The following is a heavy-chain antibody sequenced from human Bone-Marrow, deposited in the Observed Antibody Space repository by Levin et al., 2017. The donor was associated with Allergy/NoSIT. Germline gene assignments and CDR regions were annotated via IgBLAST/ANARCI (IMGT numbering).Heavy chain of an antibody. D-gene: IGHD1-26*01. J-gene: IGHJ4*02. CDR2: ISYDGSNE. Sequence: GGSLRLSCAASGFTFIDYGMHWVRQAPGKGLEWVAFISYDGSNENYADSVKGRFTISRDNSKNTLHLQMNSLRAEDTAVYYCAKDGPRFWGDLLWGQGTLVTVSS. CDR3: AKDGPRFWGDLL. V-gene: IGHV3-30*18. CDR1: GFTFIDYG.